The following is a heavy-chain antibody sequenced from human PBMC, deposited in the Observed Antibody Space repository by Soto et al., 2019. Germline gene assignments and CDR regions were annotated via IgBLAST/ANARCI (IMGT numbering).Heavy chain of an antibody. J-gene: IGHJ4*02. Sequence: LRLSCAASGFTFSSYAMSWVRQAPGKGLEWVSAISGSGGSTYYADSVKGRFTISRDNSKNTLYLQMNSLRAEDTAVYYCAKSLGGLTGYYLFDYWGQGTLVTVSS. D-gene: IGHD3-9*01. CDR2: ISGSGGST. CDR3: AKSLGGLTGYYLFDY. CDR1: GFTFSSYA. V-gene: IGHV3-23*01.